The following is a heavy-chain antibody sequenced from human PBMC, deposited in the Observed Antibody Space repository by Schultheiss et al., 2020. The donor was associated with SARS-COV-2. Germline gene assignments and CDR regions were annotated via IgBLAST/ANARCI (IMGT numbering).Heavy chain of an antibody. D-gene: IGHD4-17*01. Sequence: GESLKISCKGSGYSFTKYWIGWVRRMPGKGLEWMGIIYPGDSDIRYSPSFQGQVTISADKSTSTDYLQWSSLKASDTAMYYCARRGGGGDYGLDYWGQGTLVTVSS. CDR1: GYSFTKYW. J-gene: IGHJ4*02. CDR2: IYPGDSDI. CDR3: ARRGGGGDYGLDY. V-gene: IGHV5-51*01.